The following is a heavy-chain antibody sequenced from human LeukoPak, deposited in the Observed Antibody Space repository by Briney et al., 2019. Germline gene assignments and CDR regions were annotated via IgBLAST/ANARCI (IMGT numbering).Heavy chain of an antibody. CDR3: AREYDSSSWYGGWFDP. J-gene: IGHJ5*02. Sequence: SETLSLTCTVSGGSISSSSFYWGWIRQPPGKGLEWIGYIYYSGSTNYNPSLKSRVTISVDTSKNQFSLKLSSATAADTAVYYCAREYDSSSWYGGWFDPWGQGTLVTVSS. CDR1: GGSISSSSFY. V-gene: IGHV4-61*01. CDR2: IYYSGST. D-gene: IGHD6-13*01.